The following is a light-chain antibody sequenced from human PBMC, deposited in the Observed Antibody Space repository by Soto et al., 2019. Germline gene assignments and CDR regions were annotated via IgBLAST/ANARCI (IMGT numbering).Light chain of an antibody. CDR3: CSYAGSVDHYV. CDR1: SSDVGAYIY. CDR2: EVS. Sequence: QSVLTQPASVSRAPGQSITISCGGTSSDVGAYIYVSWYQQFPGKAPKLVIYEVSERPSGVSYRFSGSKSGNTASLTISGLQAGDEADYYCCSYAGSVDHYVFGTGTKVTVL. J-gene: IGLJ1*01. V-gene: IGLV2-23*02.